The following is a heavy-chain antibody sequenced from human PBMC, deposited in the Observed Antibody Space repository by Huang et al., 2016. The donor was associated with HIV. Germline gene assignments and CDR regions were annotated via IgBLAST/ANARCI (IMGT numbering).Heavy chain of an antibody. D-gene: IGHD2-2*01. CDR3: ARQGVGDFVVEPTGLGAFDI. J-gene: IGHJ3*02. CDR1: GYTFNGYW. CDR2: STQGDSET. Sequence: EVQLVQSGAVVKKPGESLKISCKGSGYTFNGYWIGWVRQMPGKGLEWTGISTQGDSETTYSPSFQGQVTSSADKAISTAYLQWSGLKASDTAMYYCARQGVGDFVVEPTGLGAFDIWGQGTMVTVSS. V-gene: IGHV5-51*01.